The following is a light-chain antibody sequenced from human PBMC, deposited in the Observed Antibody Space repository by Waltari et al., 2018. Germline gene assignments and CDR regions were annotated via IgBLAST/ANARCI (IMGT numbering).Light chain of an antibody. J-gene: IGKJ4*01. CDR2: AAS. CDR3: QQLNSYPLT. CDR1: QAISSY. V-gene: IGKV1-9*01. Sequence: DIQLTQSPSFLSASVGDRVTITCRASQAISSYLAWYQQKPGKAPEVLISAASTLQSGVPSRFSGSGSGTKFTLTISSLQPEDFATYYCQQLNSYPLTFGGGTKVQIK.